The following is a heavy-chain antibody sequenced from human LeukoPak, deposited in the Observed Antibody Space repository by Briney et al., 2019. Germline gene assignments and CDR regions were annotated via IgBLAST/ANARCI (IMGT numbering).Heavy chain of an antibody. V-gene: IGHV1-69*13. J-gene: IGHJ5*02. Sequence: GASVKVSCKASGGTFSSYAISWVRQAPGQGLEWMGGIIPIFGTANYAQKFQGRVTITADESTSTAYMELSSLRSEDTAVYYCARHNYYVILTGYYNWDLNWFDPWGQGTLVTVSS. D-gene: IGHD3-9*01. CDR3: ARHNYYVILTGYYNWDLNWFDP. CDR2: IIPIFGTA. CDR1: GGTFSSYA.